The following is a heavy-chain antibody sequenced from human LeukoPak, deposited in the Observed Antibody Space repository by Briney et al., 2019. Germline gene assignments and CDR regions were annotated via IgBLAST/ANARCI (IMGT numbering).Heavy chain of an antibody. CDR1: AFTSSGYW. J-gene: IGHJ4*02. CDR2: INLDGSVI. Sequence: GGSLRLSCAASAFTSSGYWMSWVRQAPGKGLEWVANINLDGSVIHYVDSAKGRFTISRDNAKNSLYLQMNYLRAEDTALYYCATSDDSSGSDWGQGTLVTVSS. CDR3: ATSDDSSGSD. D-gene: IGHD3-22*01. V-gene: IGHV3-7*01.